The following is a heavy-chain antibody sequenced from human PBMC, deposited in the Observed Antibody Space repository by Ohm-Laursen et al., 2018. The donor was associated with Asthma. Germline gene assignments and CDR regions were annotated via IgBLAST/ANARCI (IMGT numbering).Heavy chain of an antibody. CDR1: GGSISSYY. CDR2: IYYSGST. V-gene: IGHV4-59*01. J-gene: IGHJ3*02. D-gene: IGHD2-15*01. Sequence: ETLSLTCTVSGGSISSYYWSWIRQPPGKGLEWIGYIYYSGSTNYNPSLKSRVTISVDTSKNQFSLKLSSVTAADTAVYYCARSGYCSGGSCYSDAFDIWGQGTMVTVSS. CDR3: ARSGYCSGGSCYSDAFDI.